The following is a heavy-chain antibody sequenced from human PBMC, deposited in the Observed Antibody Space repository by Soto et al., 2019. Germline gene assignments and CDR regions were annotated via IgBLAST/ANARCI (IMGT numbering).Heavy chain of an antibody. CDR2: ISHDESYK. J-gene: IGHJ4*02. V-gene: IGHV3-30*03. CDR1: VFTFSSYG. Sequence: QVQLVESGVGVVQPGTSLRLSCAASVFTFSSYGMHWVRQAPGKGLEWVAVISHDESYKSHADSVKGRFTISRDNSKNALYLQRNSLRAEDTALYYCAAKIATGYWGQGTLVTVSS. CDR3: AAKIATGY.